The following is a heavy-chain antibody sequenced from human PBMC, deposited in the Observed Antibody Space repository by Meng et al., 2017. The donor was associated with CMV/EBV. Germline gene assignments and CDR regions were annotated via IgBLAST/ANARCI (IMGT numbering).Heavy chain of an antibody. Sequence: GSLRLSCAVSGYSISTGYYWGWIRQPPGKGLEWIGSIYHSGTTYYNPSLKSRVIISADTSKNQFSLKMTSVTAADTAMYYCARISFTTFGVLNYFWGQGTLVTVSS. CDR3: ARISFTTFGVLNYF. V-gene: IGHV4-38-2*01. D-gene: IGHD3-3*01. CDR1: GYSISTGYY. CDR2: IYHSGTT. J-gene: IGHJ4*02.